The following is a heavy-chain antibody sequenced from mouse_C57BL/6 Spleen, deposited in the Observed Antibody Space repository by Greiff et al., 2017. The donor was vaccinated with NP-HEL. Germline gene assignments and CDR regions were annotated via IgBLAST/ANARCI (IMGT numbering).Heavy chain of an antibody. CDR3: ASTGEGVMDD. D-gene: IGHD4-1*01. CDR2: IDPSDSYT. V-gene: IGHV1-69*01. Sequence: VQLQQPGAELVMPGASVKLSCKASGYTFTSYWMHWVKQRPGQGLEWIGEIDPSDSYTNYNQKFKGKSTLTVDKSSSTAYMQLSSLTSEDSAVYYCASTGEGVMDDWGQGTSVTVSS. J-gene: IGHJ4*01. CDR1: GYTFTSYW.